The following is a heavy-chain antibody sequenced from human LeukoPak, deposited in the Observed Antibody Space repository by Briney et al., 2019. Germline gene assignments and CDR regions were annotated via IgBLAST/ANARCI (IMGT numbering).Heavy chain of an antibody. J-gene: IGHJ4*02. CDR2: INPNSGGT. CDR3: ARDHGTMVRGVIYYFDY. CDR1: GYTFTGYY. D-gene: IGHD3-10*01. Sequence: ASVKVSCKASGYTFTGYYMHWVRQAPRQGLEWMGWINPNSGGTNYAQKFQGRVTMTRDTSISTAYMELSRLRSDDTAVYYCARDHGTMVRGVIYYFDYWGQGTLVTVSS. V-gene: IGHV1-2*02.